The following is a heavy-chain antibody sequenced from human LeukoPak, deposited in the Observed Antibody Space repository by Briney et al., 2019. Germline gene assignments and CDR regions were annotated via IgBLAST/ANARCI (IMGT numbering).Heavy chain of an antibody. D-gene: IGHD2-2*01. J-gene: IGHJ6*04. CDR1: VSTFTTSV. CDR2: IIPIFGTA. V-gene: IGHV1-69*06. Sequence: GTSVTLSCTASVSTFTTSVISWVRQAPGPPLEWMGGIIPIFGTANYAQKFQGRVTITADKSTSTAYMELSSLRSEDTAVYYCARAVVPAAMQGAVYYYYGMDVWGKGTTVTVSS. CDR3: ARAVVPAAMQGAVYYYYGMDV.